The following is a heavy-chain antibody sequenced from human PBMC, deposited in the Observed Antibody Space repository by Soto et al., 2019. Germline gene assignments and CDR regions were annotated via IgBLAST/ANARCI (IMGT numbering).Heavy chain of an antibody. V-gene: IGHV4-34*01. Sequence: PSETLSLTCAVYGGSFSGYYWSWIRQPPGKGLEWIGEINHSGSTNYNPSLKSRVTISVDTSKNQFSLKLSSVTAADTAVYYCARLAAAGNYWGQGTLATVSS. CDR3: ARLAAAGNY. D-gene: IGHD6-13*01. CDR1: GGSFSGYY. J-gene: IGHJ4*02. CDR2: INHSGST.